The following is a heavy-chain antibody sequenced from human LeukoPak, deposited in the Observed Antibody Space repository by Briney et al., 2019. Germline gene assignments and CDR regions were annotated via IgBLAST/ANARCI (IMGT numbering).Heavy chain of an antibody. Sequence: PGGSLRLSCAASGFTLSGSAMHWVRQASGKGLEWVGRIRSKANSYATAYAASVKGRFTISRDDSKNTAYLQMNSLKTEDTAVYYCTRMVGIAAYFWGQGTLVTVSS. CDR2: IRSKANSYAT. J-gene: IGHJ4*02. CDR1: GFTLSGSA. D-gene: IGHD6-13*01. V-gene: IGHV3-73*01. CDR3: TRMVGIAAYF.